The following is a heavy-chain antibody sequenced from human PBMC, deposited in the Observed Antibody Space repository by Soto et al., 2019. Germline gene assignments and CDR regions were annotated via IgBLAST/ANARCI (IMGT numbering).Heavy chain of an antibody. Sequence: QVQLQESGQGLGKPSGPLSLPCAVSGGSISGSNGWSWVRQPPGKGREWIGEIYNSGSTNYNPPPKSRVTISVDKSKNQFSLKLSSVTAADTAVYYCARKAVVRRPSYGMDVWGQGTTVTVSS. CDR3: ARKAVVRRPSYGMDV. CDR1: GGSISGSNG. J-gene: IGHJ6*02. D-gene: IGHD3-10*01. V-gene: IGHV4-4*02. CDR2: IYNSGST.